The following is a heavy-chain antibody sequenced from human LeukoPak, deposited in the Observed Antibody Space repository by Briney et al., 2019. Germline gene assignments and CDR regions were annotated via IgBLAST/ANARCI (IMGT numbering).Heavy chain of an antibody. D-gene: IGHD1-26*01. V-gene: IGHV4-4*07. Sequence: SETLSLPCTVSGGSFSSYYWTWIRQPAGKGLEWIGRIYNSGTTSYSPSLESRVTMSLDTSKNRFSLSLSSVTAADTAVYYCARDRLGATGHWRIDVWGRGTLVTVSS. CDR2: IYNSGTT. CDR3: ARDRLGATGHWRIDV. J-gene: IGHJ2*01. CDR1: GGSFSSYY.